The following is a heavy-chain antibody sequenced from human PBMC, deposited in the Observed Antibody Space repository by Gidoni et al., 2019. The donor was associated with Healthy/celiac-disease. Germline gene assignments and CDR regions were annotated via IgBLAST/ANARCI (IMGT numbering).Heavy chain of an antibody. V-gene: IGHV3-9*01. CDR2: ISWNSGSI. Sequence: EVQLVESGGGLVQPGRSLRLSCAASGFTFDDYAMHWVRQAPGKGLEWVSGISWNSGSIGYADSVKGRFTISRDNAKNSLYLQMNSLRAEDTALYYCAKDMVGRRIQLWLPDYWGQGTLVTVSS. CDR1: GFTFDDYA. CDR3: AKDMVGRRIQLWLPDY. D-gene: IGHD5-18*01. J-gene: IGHJ4*02.